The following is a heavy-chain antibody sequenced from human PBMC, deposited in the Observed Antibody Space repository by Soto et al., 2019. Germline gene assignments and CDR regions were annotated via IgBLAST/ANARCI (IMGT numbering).Heavy chain of an antibody. D-gene: IGHD3-10*01. Sequence: ASVKVSCKASGYTFTGYYMHWVRQAPGQGLEWMGWINPNSGGTNYAQKFQGRVTMTRDTSISTAYMELSRLRSDDTAVYYCARDMDPGHKGVRSYGLLNYYYGMEVWGQGTTVNVS. V-gene: IGHV1-2*02. CDR2: INPNSGGT. J-gene: IGHJ6*01. CDR1: GYTFTGYY. CDR3: ARDMDPGHKGVRSYGLLNYYYGMEV.